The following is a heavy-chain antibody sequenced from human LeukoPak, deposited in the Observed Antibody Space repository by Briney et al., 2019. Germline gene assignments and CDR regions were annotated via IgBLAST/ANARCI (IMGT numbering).Heavy chain of an antibody. CDR1: GFNVSNNY. CDR2: IYSSGST. V-gene: IGHV3-53*01. D-gene: IGHD4-23*01. J-gene: IGHJ4*02. Sequence: GGSLRLSCAASGFNVSNNYMTWVRQAPGKGLEWVSLIYSSGSTYYADSVKGRFTISRDNSKNTLYLQVNSLRAEDTAVYYCARRGDGGRSFDYWGQGTLVTVSS. CDR3: ARRGDGGRSFDY.